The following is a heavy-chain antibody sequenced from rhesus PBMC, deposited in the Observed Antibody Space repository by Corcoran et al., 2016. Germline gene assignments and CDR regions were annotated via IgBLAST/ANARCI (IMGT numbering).Heavy chain of an antibody. CDR2: IYWNDSK. V-gene: IGHV2-95*01. CDR1: GFSISTSGTG. Sequence: QVTLKESGPALVKPTQTLPLTCTFSGFSISTSGTGVGWIRQPPGKALEWLASIYWNDSKYYSTSLKSRLTISKDTSKNQVVLTMTNMDPVDTATYYCARVDSGYYSSIDYWGQGVLVTVSS. J-gene: IGHJ4*01. CDR3: ARVDSGYYSSIDY. D-gene: IGHD3-28*01.